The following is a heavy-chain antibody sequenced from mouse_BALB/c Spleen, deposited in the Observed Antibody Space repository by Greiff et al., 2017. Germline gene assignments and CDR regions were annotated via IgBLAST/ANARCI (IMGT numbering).Heavy chain of an antibody. CDR3: ARTLAY. CDR2: IYPSDSYT. V-gene: IGHV1-69*02. J-gene: IGHJ3*01. CDR1: GYTFTSYW. Sequence: VQLQQPGAELVRPGASVKLSCKASGYTFTSYWINWVKQRPGQGLEWIGNIYPSDSYTNYNQKFKDKATLTVDKSSSTAYMQLSSPTSEDSAVYYCARTLAYWGQGTLVTVSA.